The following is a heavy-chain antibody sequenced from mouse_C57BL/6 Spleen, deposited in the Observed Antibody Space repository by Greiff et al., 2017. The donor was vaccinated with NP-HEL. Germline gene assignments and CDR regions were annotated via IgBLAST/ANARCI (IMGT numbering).Heavy chain of an antibody. Sequence: VQLQQSGAELVRPGSSVKLSCKASGYTFTSYWMHWVKQRPIQGLEWIGNIDPSDSETHYNQKFKDKATLTVDKSSSTAYMQLSSLTSEDSAVYYCAREVPNYYAMDYWGQGTSVTVSS. D-gene: IGHD2-14*01. CDR1: GYTFTSYW. J-gene: IGHJ4*01. V-gene: IGHV1-52*01. CDR2: IDPSDSET. CDR3: AREVPNYYAMDY.